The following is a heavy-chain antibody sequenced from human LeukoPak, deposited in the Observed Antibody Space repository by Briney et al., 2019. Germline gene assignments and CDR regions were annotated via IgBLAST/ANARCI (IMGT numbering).Heavy chain of an antibody. V-gene: IGHV4-4*07. J-gene: IGHJ5*02. CDR1: GGSISSYY. CDR3: ARDLTTPPYNWFDP. Sequence: PSETLSLTCTVSGGSISSYYWSWIRQPAGKGLEWIGLVDASGRTNYNPSLQSRVTMSVDTSKNQFSLKMSSVTAADTAVYYCARDLTTPPYNWFDPWGQGILVTVSS. CDR2: VDASGRT. D-gene: IGHD4/OR15-4a*01.